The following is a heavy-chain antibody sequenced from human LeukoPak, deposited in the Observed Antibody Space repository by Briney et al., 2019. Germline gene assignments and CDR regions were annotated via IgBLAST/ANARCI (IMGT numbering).Heavy chain of an antibody. Sequence: PGTSLRLSCAVSGFTFRNFGMHWVRQAPGKGLEWVAVISYDGSDKYYADSVKGRFTISRDNSRNTLFLQMNSLGADDTAVYYCGSGTYLYYFDYWGQGALVTVSS. CDR2: ISYDGSDK. CDR1: GFTFRNFG. V-gene: IGHV3-30*03. CDR3: GSGTYLYYFDY. D-gene: IGHD1-26*01. J-gene: IGHJ4*02.